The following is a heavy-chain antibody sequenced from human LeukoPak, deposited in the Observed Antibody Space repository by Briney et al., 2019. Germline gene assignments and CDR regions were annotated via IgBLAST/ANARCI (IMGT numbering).Heavy chain of an antibody. Sequence: ASVKVSCKASGYSFTGHYMHWVRQAPGQGLEWMGWINPNSGGTNYAQKFQGRVTMTRDTSISTAYMELSRLRSDDTAVYYCAREATVTTYSYLDPWGQGTLVTVSS. CDR2: INPNSGGT. J-gene: IGHJ5*02. CDR1: GYSFTGHY. CDR3: AREATVTTYSYLDP. V-gene: IGHV1-2*02. D-gene: IGHD4-17*01.